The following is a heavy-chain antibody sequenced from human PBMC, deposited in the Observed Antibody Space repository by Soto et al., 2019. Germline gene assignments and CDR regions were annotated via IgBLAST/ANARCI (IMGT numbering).Heavy chain of an antibody. CDR3: AHRQRTVYFDY. D-gene: IGHD4-17*01. J-gene: IGHJ4*02. V-gene: IGHV2-5*02. CDR2: LYWDDDK. CDR1: GFSLSTSGVG. Sequence: QITLKESGPTLVKPTQTLTLTCTFSGFSLSTSGVGVGWIRQPPGKALEWLALLYWDDDKRYSPSLKSRLTITKDTSKNQVVLTMTNMEPVDTATYYCAHRQRTVYFDYWGQGTLVTVSS.